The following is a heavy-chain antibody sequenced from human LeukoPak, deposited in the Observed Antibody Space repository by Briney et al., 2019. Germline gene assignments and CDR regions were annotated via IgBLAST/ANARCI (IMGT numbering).Heavy chain of an antibody. Sequence: GGSLRLSCAASGFTFSSYAMSWVRQAPGKGLEWVSAISGSGGSTYYADSVRGRFTISRDNSKNTLYLQMNSLRAEDTAVYYCAKDYSQWLALDYWGQGTLVTVSS. CDR1: GFTFSSYA. J-gene: IGHJ4*02. V-gene: IGHV3-23*01. D-gene: IGHD6-19*01. CDR2: ISGSGGST. CDR3: AKDYSQWLALDY.